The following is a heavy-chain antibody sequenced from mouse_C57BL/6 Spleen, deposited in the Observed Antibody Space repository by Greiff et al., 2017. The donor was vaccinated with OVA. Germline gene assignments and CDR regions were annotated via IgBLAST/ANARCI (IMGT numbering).Heavy chain of an antibody. CDR2: IDPSDSYT. V-gene: IGHV1-69*01. J-gene: IGHJ4*01. CDR1: GYTFTSYW. D-gene: IGHD1-1*02. CDR3: ARGWAYAMDY. Sequence: QVQLKESGAELVMPGASVKLSCKASGYTFTSYWMHWVKQRPGQGLEWIGEIDPSDSYTNYNQKFKGKSTLTVDKSSSTAYMQLSSLTSEDSAVYYCARGWAYAMDYWGQGTSVTVSS.